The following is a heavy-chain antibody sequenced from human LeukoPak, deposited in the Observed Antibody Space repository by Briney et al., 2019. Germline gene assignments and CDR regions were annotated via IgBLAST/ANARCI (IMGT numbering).Heavy chain of an antibody. V-gene: IGHV3-23*01. CDR3: AKDDKYSSSSSDY. Sequence: PGGSLRLSCAASGFTFNIYAMTWVRQAPGKGLEWVSSLSGSGGRTYYADSVKGRFTISRENSKNTLYLQMNSLRAEDTAVYYCAKDDKYSSSSSDYWGQGTLVTVSS. CDR2: LSGSGGRT. J-gene: IGHJ4*02. CDR1: GFTFNIYA. D-gene: IGHD6-6*01.